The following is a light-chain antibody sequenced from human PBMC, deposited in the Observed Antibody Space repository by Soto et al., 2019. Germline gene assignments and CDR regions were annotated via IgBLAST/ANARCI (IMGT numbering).Light chain of an antibody. CDR1: QSVPRN. V-gene: IGKV3-11*01. Sequence: EIVLTQSPASLSLSPGDRATLSCRASQSVPRNLAWYQQRPGQAPRLLIYDASSRATGIPDRFSGSGSGTDFILTISSLEPEDFAVYYCQQRSNWPPITFGQGTRLEIK. CDR3: QQRSNWPPIT. CDR2: DAS. J-gene: IGKJ5*01.